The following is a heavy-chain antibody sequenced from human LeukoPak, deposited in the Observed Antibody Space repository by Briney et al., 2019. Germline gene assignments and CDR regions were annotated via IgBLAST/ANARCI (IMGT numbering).Heavy chain of an antibody. V-gene: IGHV3-7*03. CDR1: GFTFSGFW. CDR3: ARSSYSSSSSV. D-gene: IGHD6-6*01. J-gene: IGHJ3*01. Sequence: PGGSLRLSCAVPGFTFSGFWMSWSRQAPGKGLEWVASINSDGSEGYYADVVKGRFTTSRDNAKNSLYLQINSLRAEDTAVYYCARSSYSSSSSVWGQGTMVTVSS. CDR2: INSDGSEG.